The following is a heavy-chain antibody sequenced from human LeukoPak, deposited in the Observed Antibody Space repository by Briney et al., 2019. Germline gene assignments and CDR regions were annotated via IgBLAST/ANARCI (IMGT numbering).Heavy chain of an antibody. Sequence: SQTLSLTCTVSGGSISSGGYYWSWIRQHPGKGLEWIGYIYYSGSTYYNPSLKSRVTISVDTSKNQFSLKLSSVTAADTAVYYCARDCDNHRVVAATPGIDPWGQGTLVTVSS. CDR3: ARDCDNHRVVAATPGIDP. V-gene: IGHV4-31*03. CDR2: IYYSGST. D-gene: IGHD2-15*01. J-gene: IGHJ5*02. CDR1: GGSISSGGYY.